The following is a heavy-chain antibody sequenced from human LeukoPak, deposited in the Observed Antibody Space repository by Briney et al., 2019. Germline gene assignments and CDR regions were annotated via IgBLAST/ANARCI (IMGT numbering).Heavy chain of an antibody. CDR1: GGSISSYY. Sequence: SETLSLTCTVSGGSISSYYWSWIRQPPGKGLEWIGYIYTSGSTNYNPSLKSRVTISVDTSKNQFSLKLSSVTAADTAVYYCARQEYCSSTSCPDQNWSDPWGQGTLVTVSS. CDR2: IYTSGST. CDR3: ARQEYCSSTSCPDQNWSDP. D-gene: IGHD2-2*01. J-gene: IGHJ5*02. V-gene: IGHV4-4*09.